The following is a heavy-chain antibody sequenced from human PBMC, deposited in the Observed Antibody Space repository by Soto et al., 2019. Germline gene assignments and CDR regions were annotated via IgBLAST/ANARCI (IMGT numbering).Heavy chain of an antibody. CDR1: GYTFTSYG. CDR2: ISAYNGNT. CDR3: ARVLEAAAGTGGYYYYYGMDV. J-gene: IGHJ6*02. Sequence: ASVKVSCKASGYTFTSYGISWVRQAPGQGLEWMGWISAYNGNTNYAQKLQGRVTMTTDTSTSTAYMELRSLRSDDTAVYYCARVLEAAAGTGGYYYYYGMDVWSQGTTVTVSS. V-gene: IGHV1-18*01. D-gene: IGHD6-13*01.